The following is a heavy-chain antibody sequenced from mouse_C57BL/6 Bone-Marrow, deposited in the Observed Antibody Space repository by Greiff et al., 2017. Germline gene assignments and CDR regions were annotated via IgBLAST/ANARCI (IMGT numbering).Heavy chain of an antibody. D-gene: IGHD1-1*01. CDR2: ISSGGDYI. Sequence: EVMLVESGEGLVKPGGSLKLSCAASGFTFSSYAMSWVRQTPEKRLEWVAYISSGGDYIYYADTVKGRFPFSRDNARNTLYLQMSSLKSEDTAMYYCPRGGLLRFAYWAKRTLVTVSA. V-gene: IGHV5-9-1*02. J-gene: IGHJ3*01. CDR3: PRGGLLRFAY. CDR1: GFTFSSYA.